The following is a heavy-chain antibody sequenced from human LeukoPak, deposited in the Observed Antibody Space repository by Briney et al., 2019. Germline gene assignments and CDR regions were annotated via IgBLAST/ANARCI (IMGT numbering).Heavy chain of an antibody. CDR1: GYAFRGYG. Sequence: ASVKVSCKASGYAFRGYGLSWVRQAPGQGLEWLGWISGYNGDTRYEQNFQGRVTLTIDTSTTTAYMELRSLRSDDTAVYYCARVGMGIGWYLELWGRGTLVTVSS. CDR2: ISGYNGDT. D-gene: IGHD2-21*01. J-gene: IGHJ2*01. V-gene: IGHV1-18*01. CDR3: ARVGMGIGWYLEL.